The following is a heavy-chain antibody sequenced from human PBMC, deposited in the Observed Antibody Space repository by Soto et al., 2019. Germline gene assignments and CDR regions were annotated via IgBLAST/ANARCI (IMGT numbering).Heavy chain of an antibody. CDR3: AKRFGYSSGPVEY. D-gene: IGHD5-18*01. CDR2: ISGSGGIT. CDR1: GFTFSTYD. J-gene: IGHJ4*02. Sequence: EVQLLESGGGLVQPGGSLRLSCAASGFTFSTYDMIWVRQAPGKGLEWVSIISGSGGITYYGDSVKGRFTISRDNSKNTLDLQMTSLRAEDTAVYYCAKRFGYSSGPVEYWGRGTLVTVSS. V-gene: IGHV3-23*01.